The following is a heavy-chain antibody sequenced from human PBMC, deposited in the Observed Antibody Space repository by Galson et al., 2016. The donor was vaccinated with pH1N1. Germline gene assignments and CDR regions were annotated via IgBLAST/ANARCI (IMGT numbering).Heavy chain of an antibody. V-gene: IGHV3-11*01. J-gene: IGHJ3*01. CDR1: GFPFSHYY. CDR3: ARDHFGWAFDV. D-gene: IGHD3-10*01. Sequence: SLRLSCAASGFPFSHYYMGWIRQAPGKGLEWISYMSGSDTNTYYADSVRGRLTISRDNAQNSLYLHMNSLRAEDTAVYYCARDHFGWAFDVWGQGTMVTVSP. CDR2: MSGSDTNT.